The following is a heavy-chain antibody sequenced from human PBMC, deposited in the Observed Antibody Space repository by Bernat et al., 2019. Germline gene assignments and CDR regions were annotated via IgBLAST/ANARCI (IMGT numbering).Heavy chain of an antibody. CDR2: ILYDGSNQ. D-gene: IGHD6-6*01. Sequence: QVHLVESGGGVVQPGRSLRLSCAASGFTFGSYGMHWVRQAPGKGLEWVTFILYDGSNQDYADSVKGRFTISRDNAKNTLYLQMNSLRAEDTAVYYCERDSQAARPGWFDPWGQGTLVAVSS. CDR1: GFTFGSYG. CDR3: ERDSQAARPGWFDP. J-gene: IGHJ5*02. V-gene: IGHV3-33*05.